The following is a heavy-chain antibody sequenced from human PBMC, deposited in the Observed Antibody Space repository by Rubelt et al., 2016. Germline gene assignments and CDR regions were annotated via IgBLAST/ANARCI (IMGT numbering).Heavy chain of an antibody. Sequence: DVQVVESGGGLVQTGGSLRLSCSASGFSVSSYWMSWVRQAPGKGLEWVATMKQDGSGKFHVDSVRGRFTISRDNAKNSLFLQMDSLRIEDTAVYYCARDLYDSWGQGTPVTVSS. V-gene: IGHV3-7*01. CDR2: MKQDGSGK. CDR1: GFSVSSYW. J-gene: IGHJ4*02. CDR3: ARDLYDS.